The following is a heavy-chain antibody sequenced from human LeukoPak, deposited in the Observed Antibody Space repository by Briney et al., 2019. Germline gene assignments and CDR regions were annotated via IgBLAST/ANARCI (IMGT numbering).Heavy chain of an antibody. Sequence: AGVQVSRMASRYTLIRYVISRVRQPPGQGGEWMGWVSDYNCNTEYAQKLQGGVTMTTDKSTSTAYIDLNNLRADNATVYYCSRDLVGIQLWDDAFDIWGQGTIVTVS. CDR1: RYTLIRYV. CDR2: VSDYNCNT. D-gene: IGHD5-18*01. J-gene: IGHJ3*02. V-gene: IGHV1-18*01. CDR3: SRDLVGIQLWDDAFDI.